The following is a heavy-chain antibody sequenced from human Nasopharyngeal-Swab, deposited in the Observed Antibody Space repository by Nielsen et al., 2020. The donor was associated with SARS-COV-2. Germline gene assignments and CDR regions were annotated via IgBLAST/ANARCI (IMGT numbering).Heavy chain of an antibody. D-gene: IGHD1-26*01. CDR2: IYYSGST. V-gene: IGHV4-59*08. CDR3: ARVRRELPNFDY. J-gene: IGHJ4*02. Sequence: SETLSLTCTVSGGPISSYYWSWIRQPPGKGLEWIGYIYYSGSTYYNPSLKSRVTISVDTSKNQFSLKLSSVTAADTAVYYCARVRRELPNFDYWGQGTLVTVSS. CDR1: GGPISSYY.